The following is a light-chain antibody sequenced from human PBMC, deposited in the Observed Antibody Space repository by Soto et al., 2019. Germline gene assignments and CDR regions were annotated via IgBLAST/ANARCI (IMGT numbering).Light chain of an antibody. V-gene: IGLV2-8*01. J-gene: IGLJ2*01. Sequence: QSALTQPPSASGSPGQSVTFSCTGTSSDVGGYNYVSWYQQHPGKVPKLMIYEVSKRPSGVPDRFSGSKSGNTAALTVSGLQAEEEADYYCSSYAGSNKLVFGGGTKLTVL. CDR3: SSYAGSNKLV. CDR1: SSDVGGYNY. CDR2: EVS.